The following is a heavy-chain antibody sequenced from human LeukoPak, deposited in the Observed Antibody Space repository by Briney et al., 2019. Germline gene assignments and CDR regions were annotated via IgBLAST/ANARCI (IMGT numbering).Heavy chain of an antibody. V-gene: IGHV3-9*01. CDR2: ISWNSGSI. CDR3: SAGDVFDI. Sequence: PGGSLRLSCAASGFTFDDYAMHWVRQAPGKGLEWVSGISWNSGSIGYADSVKGRFTITRDNGKNPLYLQMNSLRAEDTAVYYCSAGDVFDIWGQGTMVTVSS. J-gene: IGHJ3*02. CDR1: GFTFDDYA.